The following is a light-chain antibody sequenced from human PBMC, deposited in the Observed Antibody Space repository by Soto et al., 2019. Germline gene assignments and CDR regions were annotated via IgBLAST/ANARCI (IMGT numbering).Light chain of an antibody. J-gene: IGKJ1*01. CDR1: QSISSW. CDR3: QQYNSYPWT. V-gene: IGKV1-5*01. CDR2: HAS. Sequence: DIQMTQSPSTLSASVGGRVTITCLAIQSISSWLAWYEQKPGKAPKLLIYHASSLESGVPSRFRGSGSGTEFTLTISSLPPDDFETYYCQQYNSYPWTFGQGTKVDIK.